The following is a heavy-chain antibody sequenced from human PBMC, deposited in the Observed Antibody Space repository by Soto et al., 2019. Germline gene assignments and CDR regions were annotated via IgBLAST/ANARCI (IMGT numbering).Heavy chain of an antibody. J-gene: IGHJ4*02. CDR3: AKLIEYCSGGSCHENYFDY. D-gene: IGHD2-15*01. CDR2: ISYDGSNK. Sequence: SLRLSCASSVFTFSSYGMHWVRQAPGKGLEWVAVISYDGSNKYYADSVKGRFTISRDNSKNTLYLQMNSLRAEDTAVYYCAKLIEYCSGGSCHENYFDYWGQGTLVTVSS. V-gene: IGHV3-30*18. CDR1: VFTFSSYG.